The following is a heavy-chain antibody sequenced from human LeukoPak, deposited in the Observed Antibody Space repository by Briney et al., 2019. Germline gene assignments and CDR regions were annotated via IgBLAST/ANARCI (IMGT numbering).Heavy chain of an antibody. J-gene: IGHJ6*02. CDR1: GFTFSSYG. CDR3: ARAPGLVVAGTDYYYGMDV. V-gene: IGHV3-30*02. Sequence: GGSLRLSCAASGFTFSSYGMHWVRQAPGKGLEWVAFIRYDGSNKYYADSVKGRFTISRDNSKNTLYLQMNSLRAEDTAVYYCARAPGLVVAGTDYYYGMDVWGQGTTVTVSS. CDR2: IRYDGSNK. D-gene: IGHD6-19*01.